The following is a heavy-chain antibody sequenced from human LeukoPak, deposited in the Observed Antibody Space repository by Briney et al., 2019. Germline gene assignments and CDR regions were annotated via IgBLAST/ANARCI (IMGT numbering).Heavy chain of an antibody. V-gene: IGHV1-69*05. CDR2: IIPIFGTA. CDR3: VYDSSGYYYGPFDY. Sequence: SVKVSCKASGGTFSSYAISWVRQAPGQGLEWMGGIIPIFGTANYAQKFQGRVTITTDESTSTAYMELSSLRSEDTAEYYCVYDSSGYYYGPFDYWGQGTLVTVSS. J-gene: IGHJ4*02. D-gene: IGHD3-22*01. CDR1: GGTFSSYA.